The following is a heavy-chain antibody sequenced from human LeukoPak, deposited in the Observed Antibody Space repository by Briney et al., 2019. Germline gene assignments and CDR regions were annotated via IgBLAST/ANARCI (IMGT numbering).Heavy chain of an antibody. CDR2: IHHGGTT. V-gene: IGHV4-4*02. CDR1: GGSLSSGNW. CDR3: ARDTGGQVGPYYFDY. D-gene: IGHD2-15*01. J-gene: IGHJ4*02. Sequence: SETLSLTRAVSGGSLSSGNWWTWVRQSPGKGLEWIGEIHHGGTTNYNPSLKSRVTMSVDTSKNQFSLKLSSVTAADTAVYYCARDTGGQVGPYYFDYWGQGTLVTVSS.